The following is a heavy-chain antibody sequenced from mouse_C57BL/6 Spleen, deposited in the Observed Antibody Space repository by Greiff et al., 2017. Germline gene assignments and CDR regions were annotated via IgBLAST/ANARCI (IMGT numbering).Heavy chain of an antibody. CDR1: GYTFTSYW. J-gene: IGHJ3*01. Sequence: QVQLQQPGAELVKPGASVKLSCKASGYTFTSYWMHWVKQRPGQGLEWIGMIHPNSGSTNYNEKFKSKATLTVDKSSSTAYMQLSSLTSEDSAVYYCAYEGYYVTYWGQGTLVTVAA. CDR3: AYEGYYVTY. V-gene: IGHV1-64*01. D-gene: IGHD2-3*01. CDR2: IHPNSGST.